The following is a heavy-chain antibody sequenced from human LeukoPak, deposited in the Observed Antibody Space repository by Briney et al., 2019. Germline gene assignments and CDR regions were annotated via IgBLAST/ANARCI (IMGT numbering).Heavy chain of an antibody. V-gene: IGHV3-30*18. CDR3: AKSRFSCIGNNCYSPDY. J-gene: IGHJ4*02. CDR2: ISYDGSNE. Sequence: GGSLRLSCAASGLPFSSYAMHWVRQAPGKGLEWVALISYDGSNEHYADSVKGRFTISRDNSKDTLYLQVNSLRAEDTAVYYCAKSRFSCIGNNCYSPDYWGQGTLVTVSS. D-gene: IGHD2-15*01. CDR1: GLPFSSYA.